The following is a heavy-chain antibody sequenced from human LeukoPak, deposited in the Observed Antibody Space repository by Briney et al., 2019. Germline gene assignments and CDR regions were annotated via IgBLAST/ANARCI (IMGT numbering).Heavy chain of an antibody. CDR3: ARARYSSGWLNY. CDR2: INHSGST. CDR1: GGSFSGYC. D-gene: IGHD6-19*01. J-gene: IGHJ4*02. Sequence: SGTLSLTCAVYGGSFSGYCWSWIRQPPGKGLEWIGEINHSGSTNYNPSLKSRVTISVHTSKNQFSLKLSSVTAADTAVYYCARARYSSGWLNYWGQGTLVTVSS. V-gene: IGHV4-34*01.